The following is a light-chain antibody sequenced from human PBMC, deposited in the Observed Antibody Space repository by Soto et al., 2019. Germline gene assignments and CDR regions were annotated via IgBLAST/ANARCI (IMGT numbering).Light chain of an antibody. V-gene: IGKV3-20*01. CDR1: QSVSSSY. CDR2: GAS. J-gene: IGKJ1*01. Sequence: EIVLTQSPGTLSLSPGERATLSCRASQSVSSSYLAWYQQKPGQAPRLLIYGASSRATGIPDRFSGSGSGTDFTLTISRLEPEDSGVYYCQQDGSSPATFCQGTKVEIK. CDR3: QQDGSSPAT.